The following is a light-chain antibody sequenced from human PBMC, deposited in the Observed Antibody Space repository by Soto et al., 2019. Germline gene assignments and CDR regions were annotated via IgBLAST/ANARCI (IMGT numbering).Light chain of an antibody. CDR1: SNDVGEYHY. V-gene: IGLV2-8*01. Sequence: QSALTQPPSASGSPGRSVTIPCTGTSNDVGEYHYVSWYQQHPGKAPKLMIYEVTQRPSGVPHRFSGSKSGNTASLTVSGLQHEDEADDYCTSSAGSDSPVLFGGGTQLTVL. CDR3: TSSAGSDSPVL. CDR2: EVT. J-gene: IGLJ2*01.